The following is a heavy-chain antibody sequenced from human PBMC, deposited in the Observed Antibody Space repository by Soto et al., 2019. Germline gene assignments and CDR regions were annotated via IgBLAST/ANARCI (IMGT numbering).Heavy chain of an antibody. CDR2: INPSGGSA. D-gene: IGHD3-10*01. CDR3: ARDLGSTWFDP. Sequence: QVQLVQSGAEVKKPGASVKVSCKASGYTFSSYYIHWVRQAPGQGLEWMGTINPSGGSASYAQKFQDRVTMTRDTSASTVYMELSSLRSEDAAIYYCARDLGSTWFDPWGQGTLVTVSS. V-gene: IGHV1-46*01. J-gene: IGHJ5*02. CDR1: GYTFSSYY.